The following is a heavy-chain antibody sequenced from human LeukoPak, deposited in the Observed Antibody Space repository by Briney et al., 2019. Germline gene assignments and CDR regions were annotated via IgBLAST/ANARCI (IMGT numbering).Heavy chain of an antibody. D-gene: IGHD6-6*01. Sequence: GESLKISCKGSGYTFASYWIGWVRQMPGKGLEWMGIIYPGDSDTRYSPPFQGQVTISADKSISTAYLQWSSLKASDTAMYYCARQLGTSSNYYHYYMDIWGTGTTVTVSS. CDR2: IYPGDSDT. J-gene: IGHJ6*03. CDR1: GYTFASYW. V-gene: IGHV5-51*01. CDR3: ARQLGTSSNYYHYYMDI.